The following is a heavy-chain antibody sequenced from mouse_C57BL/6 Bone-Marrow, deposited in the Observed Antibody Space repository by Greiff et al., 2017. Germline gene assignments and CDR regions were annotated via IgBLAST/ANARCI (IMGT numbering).Heavy chain of an antibody. V-gene: IGHV5-17*01. CDR2: ISSGSSTI. CDR1: GFTFSDYG. J-gene: IGHJ4*01. Sequence: EVKLLESGGGLVKPGRSLKLSCAASGFTFSDYGMHWVRQAPEKGLEWVAYISSGSSTINYADTVKGRFTISRDNAKDTLFLQMTSLGSEDTDMYDCARGFKWGQGTTVTVSS. CDR3: ARGFK.